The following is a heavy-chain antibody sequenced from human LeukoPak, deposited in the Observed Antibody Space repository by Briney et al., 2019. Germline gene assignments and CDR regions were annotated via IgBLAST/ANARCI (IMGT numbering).Heavy chain of an antibody. CDR3: ARDKVYYYDSSGYSYYWYFDL. D-gene: IGHD3-22*01. J-gene: IGHJ2*01. CDR1: GFTVSSNY. CDR2: ISSGGST. V-gene: IGHV3-66*01. Sequence: GGSLRLSCAASGFTVSSNYMSWVRQAPGKGLEWVSVISSGGSTYYADSVKGRFTISRDNSKNTLYLQMNSLRAEDTAVYYCARDKVYYYDSSGYSYYWYFDLWGRGTLVTVSS.